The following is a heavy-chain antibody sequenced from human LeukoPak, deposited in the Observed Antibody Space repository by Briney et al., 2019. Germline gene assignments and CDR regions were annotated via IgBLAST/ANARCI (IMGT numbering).Heavy chain of an antibody. D-gene: IGHD3-9*01. CDR1: GGSFSGYY. J-gene: IGHJ4*02. V-gene: IGHV4-34*01. Sequence: SETLSLTCTVYGGSFSGYYWSWIPQPPGKGLEWIGEINHSGSTNYNPSLKSRVTISVETSKNQFSLKLSSVTAADTAVYYCARTVYYDILTGYYPWVDYWGQGTLVTVSS. CDR3: ARTVYYDILTGYYPWVDY. CDR2: INHSGST.